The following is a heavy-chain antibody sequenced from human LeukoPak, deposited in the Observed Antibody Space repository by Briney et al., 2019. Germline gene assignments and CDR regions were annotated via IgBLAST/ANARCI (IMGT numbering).Heavy chain of an antibody. Sequence: GGSLRLSCTASGFIFSSNGMAWVRQAPGKGPEGVSFINGGGGSTLYADSVKGRFTISRGNSNNTLFLQMNSLRAEDTAVYYCAKDTLGGVSGTHYSDYWGQGSLVTVSS. CDR3: AKDTLGGVSGTHYSDY. CDR1: GFIFSSNG. CDR2: INGGGGST. J-gene: IGHJ4*02. D-gene: IGHD1-26*01. V-gene: IGHV3-23*01.